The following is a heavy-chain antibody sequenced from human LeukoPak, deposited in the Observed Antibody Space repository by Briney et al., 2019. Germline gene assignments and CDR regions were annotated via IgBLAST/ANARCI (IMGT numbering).Heavy chain of an antibody. CDR1: GYTFTSYA. CDR2: INTNTGNP. J-gene: IGHJ6*03. CDR3: AREIYGDYAPNRNYYYYYYMGV. V-gene: IGHV7-4-1*02. D-gene: IGHD4-17*01. Sequence: ASVKVSCKASGYTFTSYAMNWVRQAPGQGLEWMGWINTNTGNPTYAQGFTGRFVFSLDTSVSTAYLQISSLKAEDTAVYYCAREIYGDYAPNRNYYYYYYMGVWGKGTTVTVSS.